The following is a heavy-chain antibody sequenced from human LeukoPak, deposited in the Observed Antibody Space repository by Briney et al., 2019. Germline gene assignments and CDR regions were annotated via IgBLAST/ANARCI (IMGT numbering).Heavy chain of an antibody. CDR2: ISSSGSTI. D-gene: IGHD4-23*01. CDR1: GFTFSDYY. CDR3: ARDQDKVVTPGYYGMDV. J-gene: IGHJ6*02. Sequence: KPGGSLRLSCAASGFTFSDYYMSWIRQAPGKGLEWVSYISSSGSTIYYADSVKGRFTISRDNAKNSLYLQMNSLRAEDTAVYYCARDQDKVVTPGYYGMDVWGQGTTVTVSS. V-gene: IGHV3-11*01.